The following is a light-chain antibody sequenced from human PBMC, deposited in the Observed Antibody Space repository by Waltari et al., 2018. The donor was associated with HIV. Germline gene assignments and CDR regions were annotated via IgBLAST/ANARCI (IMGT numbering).Light chain of an antibody. CDR3: AAWDDSLNGYV. CDR1: SSNIGRNP. CDR2: SNN. J-gene: IGLJ1*01. V-gene: IGLV1-44*01. Sequence: QSVLTPPPSASGTPGQRVTISCSGRSSNIGRNPVNWYQQLPGTAPKLLSYSNNQRPSGVPDRFSGSKSGTSASLAISVLQSEDEADYYCAAWDDSLNGYVFGTGTKVTVL.